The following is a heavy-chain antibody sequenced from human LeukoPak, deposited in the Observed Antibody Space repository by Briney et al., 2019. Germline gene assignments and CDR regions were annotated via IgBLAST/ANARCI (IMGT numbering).Heavy chain of an antibody. CDR3: ARVRTPKRGYSYGPEGGITFDY. J-gene: IGHJ4*02. CDR1: GYTFTGYY. V-gene: IGHV1-46*01. Sequence: GASVKVSCKASGYTFTGYYMHWVRQAPGQGLEWMGIINPSGGSTSYAQKFQGRVTMTRDTSTSTVYMELSSLRSEDTAVYYCARVRTPKRGYSYGPEGGITFDYWGQGTLVTVSS. CDR2: INPSGGST. D-gene: IGHD5-18*01.